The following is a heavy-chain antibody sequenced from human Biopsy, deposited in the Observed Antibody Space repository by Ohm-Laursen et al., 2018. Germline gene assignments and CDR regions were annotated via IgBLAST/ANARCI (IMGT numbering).Heavy chain of an antibody. V-gene: IGHV1-2*02. CDR2: INPHSGTT. CDR3: AKGQDLRGGAEYFQH. J-gene: IGHJ1*01. D-gene: IGHD2-15*01. Sequence: VASVKVSCKASGYTFTGQYLHWVRQVPGQGLEWMGWINPHSGTTKFAQDFQGRVTMTRDTSITTAYMELRRLRSDDTAVYYCAKGQDLRGGAEYFQHWGQGALVTVSS. CDR1: GYTFTGQY.